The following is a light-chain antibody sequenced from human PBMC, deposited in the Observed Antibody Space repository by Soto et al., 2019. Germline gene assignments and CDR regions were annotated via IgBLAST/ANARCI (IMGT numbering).Light chain of an antibody. CDR2: GAS. CDR1: QSVGSNS. CDR3: QQYGTSPPLT. Sequence: EFVLAQSPGTLSLSPGERATLSCRASQSVGSNSLAWYQQKPGQAPRILIYGASTRATGIPDRFSGSGSGTDFTLTIIRMEPEDFAVYYCQQYGTSPPLTFGGGNKVESK. J-gene: IGKJ4*01. V-gene: IGKV3-20*01.